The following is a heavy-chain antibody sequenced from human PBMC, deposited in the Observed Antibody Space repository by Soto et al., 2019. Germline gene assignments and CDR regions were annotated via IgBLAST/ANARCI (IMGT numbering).Heavy chain of an antibody. CDR2: IIPIFGTA. Sequence: SVKVSCKASGGTFSSYAISWVRQAPGQGLEWMGGIIPIFGTANYAQKFQGRVTITADESTSTAYMELSSLRSEDTAVYYSASARAGSSWYFDYYYGMDVWGQGTTVTVSS. D-gene: IGHD6-13*01. V-gene: IGHV1-69*13. J-gene: IGHJ6*02. CDR1: GGTFSSYA. CDR3: ASARAGSSWYFDYYYGMDV.